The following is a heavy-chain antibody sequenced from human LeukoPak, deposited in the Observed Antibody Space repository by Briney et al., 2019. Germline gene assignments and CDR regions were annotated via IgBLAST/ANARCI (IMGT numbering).Heavy chain of an antibody. Sequence: GGSLRLSCAASGFTFSSYSMNWVRQAPGKGLEWVSSISSSSSYIYSADSVKGRFTISRDNAKNSLYLQMNSLRAEDTAVYYCARAWPPFDAFDIWGQGTMVTVSS. CDR2: ISSSSSYI. CDR3: ARAWPPFDAFDI. CDR1: GFTFSSYS. V-gene: IGHV3-21*01. J-gene: IGHJ3*02.